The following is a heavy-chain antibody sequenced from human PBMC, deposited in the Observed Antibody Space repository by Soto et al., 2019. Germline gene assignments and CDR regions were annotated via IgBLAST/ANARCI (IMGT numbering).Heavy chain of an antibody. D-gene: IGHD6-13*01. Sequence: SVKVSCEASGGSFSSYAISWVRQAPGQGLEWMGGIIPIFGTANYAQKFQGRVTITADKSTSTAYMELSSLRSEDTAVYYCARGIGTAAGTHKWGQGTLVTVSS. CDR2: IIPIFGTA. CDR3: ARGIGTAAGTHK. J-gene: IGHJ4*02. CDR1: GGSFSSYA. V-gene: IGHV1-69*06.